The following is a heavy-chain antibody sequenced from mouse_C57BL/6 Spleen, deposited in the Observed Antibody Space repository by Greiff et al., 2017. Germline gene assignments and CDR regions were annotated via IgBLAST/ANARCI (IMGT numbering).Heavy chain of an antibody. CDR1: GFTFTDYY. CDR2: IRNKANGYTT. Sequence: EVKLVESGGGLVQPGGSLSLSCAASGFTFTDYYMSWVRQTPGKALEWLGFIRNKANGYTTEYSESGKGRFTISRDNSQSIIYLQMNALRADDSATYDCARLYADDVWYFDVWGTGTTVTVSS. J-gene: IGHJ1*03. CDR3: ARLYADDVWYFDV. D-gene: IGHD2-2*01. V-gene: IGHV7-3*01.